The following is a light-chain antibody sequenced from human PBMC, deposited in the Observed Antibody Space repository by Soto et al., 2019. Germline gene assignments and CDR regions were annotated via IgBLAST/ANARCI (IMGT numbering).Light chain of an antibody. CDR1: SSDVGGFNY. J-gene: IGLJ2*01. CDR3: TSYAATHIVL. V-gene: IGLV2-8*01. Sequence: QSALTQPPSASGSPGQSVTISCTGSSSDVGGFNYVSWYQQHPGKAPKLMIYEVSNRPSGVPDRFSGSKSGNTASLTVSGLQAEDEADYFCTSYAATHIVLFGGGTKLTVL. CDR2: EVS.